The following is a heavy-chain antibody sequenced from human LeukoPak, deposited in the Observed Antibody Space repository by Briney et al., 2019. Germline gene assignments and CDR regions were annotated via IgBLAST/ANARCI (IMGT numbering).Heavy chain of an antibody. D-gene: IGHD5-12*01. CDR1: GGTFSSYA. V-gene: IGHV1-69*13. J-gene: IGHJ6*02. CDR3: ARDRGYSGYDYPFYSYYYGMDV. CDR2: IIPIFGTA. Sequence: ASVKVSCKASGGTFSSYAISWVRQAPGQGLEWMGGIIPIFGTANYAQKFQGRVTITADGSTSTAYMELRSLRSDDTAVYYCARDRGYSGYDYPFYSYYYGMDVWGQGTTVTVSS.